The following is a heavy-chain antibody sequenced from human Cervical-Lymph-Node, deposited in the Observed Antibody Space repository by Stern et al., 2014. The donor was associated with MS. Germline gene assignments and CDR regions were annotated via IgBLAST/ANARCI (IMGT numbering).Heavy chain of an antibody. Sequence: QVQLVESGAEVKKPGSSVKVSCKVSGGTFVSHSISWVRQAPGPGLEWMGGIIPLFETPHFARRFQGRVTITTDDATNTAYMELSFLRYEDTGVYYCARGPVSAVSGMDVWGQGTMVTVSS. V-gene: IGHV1-69*01. CDR3: ARGPVSAVSGMDV. J-gene: IGHJ6*02. CDR1: GGTFVSHS. D-gene: IGHD6-19*01. CDR2: IIPLFETP.